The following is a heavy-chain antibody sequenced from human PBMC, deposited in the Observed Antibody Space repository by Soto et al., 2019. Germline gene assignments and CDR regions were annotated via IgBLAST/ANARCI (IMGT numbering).Heavy chain of an antibody. CDR3: ARMDGDYNYYGLDV. V-gene: IGHV2-26*01. D-gene: IGHD4-17*01. CDR1: GFSLTNGRMG. CDR2: FFSDAER. Sequence: QVALKESGPVLVKPTETLTLTCSVSGFSLTNGRMGVSWIRQPPGKALEGLAHFFSDAERSYSTSMQIRLNMYKDSSGSQVVLTMTNMAPADTATYFCARMDGDYNYYGLDVWGHGIAVTVSS. J-gene: IGHJ6*02.